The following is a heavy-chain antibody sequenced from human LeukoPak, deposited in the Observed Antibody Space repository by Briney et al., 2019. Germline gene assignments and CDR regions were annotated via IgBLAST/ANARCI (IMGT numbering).Heavy chain of an antibody. CDR2: IYTSGST. D-gene: IGHD2-2*02. Sequence: SEILSLTCTVSGGSISSYYWSWIRQPAGKGLEWIGRIYTSGSTNYNPSLKSRVTMSVDTSKNQFSLKLSSVTAADTAVYYCARDQYCSSTSCYTGYNWFDPWGQGTLVTVSS. V-gene: IGHV4-4*07. J-gene: IGHJ5*02. CDR1: GGSISSYY. CDR3: ARDQYCSSTSCYTGYNWFDP.